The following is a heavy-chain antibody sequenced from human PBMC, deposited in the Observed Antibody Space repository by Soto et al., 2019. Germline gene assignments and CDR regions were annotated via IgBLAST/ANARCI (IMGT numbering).Heavy chain of an antibody. CDR3: ANDHGSYPGFSDY. D-gene: IGHD3-10*01. V-gene: IGHV3-23*01. CDR2: IRHDSYPT. Sequence: GGSLRLSCAASGFTFSNYAMSWVRQAPGRGLEWVSAIRHDSYPTYYADSVQGRFTISRDNSKNTLYLQMTSLTADDTAVYYCANDHGSYPGFSDYWGQGALVTVSS. J-gene: IGHJ4*02. CDR1: GFTFSNYA.